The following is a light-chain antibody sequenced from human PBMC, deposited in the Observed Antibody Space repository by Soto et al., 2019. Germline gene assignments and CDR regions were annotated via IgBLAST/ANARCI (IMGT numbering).Light chain of an antibody. CDR1: QGISSD. CDR2: DAS. CDR3: QQFNNL. Sequence: AIQLTQSPSSLSASVGDRVTITCRASQGISSDLAWYQQKPGKAPKLLIYDASSLESGVPSRFSGSGSETDFTLTISSLQTEDFATYYCQQFNNLFGPGTKVDIK. J-gene: IGKJ3*01. V-gene: IGKV1D-13*01.